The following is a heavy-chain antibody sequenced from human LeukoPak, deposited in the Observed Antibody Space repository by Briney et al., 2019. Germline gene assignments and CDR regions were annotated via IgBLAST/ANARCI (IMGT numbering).Heavy chain of an antibody. D-gene: IGHD1-1*01. V-gene: IGHV4-39*07. CDR2: IYYSGST. Sequence: PSETLSLTCTVSGGSISSSSYYWGWIRQPPGKGLEWIGSIYYSGSTYYNPSLKSRVTISVDTSKNQFSLKLSSVTAADTAVYYCARDLSSFSWNDTGAFDIWGQGTMVTVSS. CDR1: GGSISSSSYY. J-gene: IGHJ3*02. CDR3: ARDLSSFSWNDTGAFDI.